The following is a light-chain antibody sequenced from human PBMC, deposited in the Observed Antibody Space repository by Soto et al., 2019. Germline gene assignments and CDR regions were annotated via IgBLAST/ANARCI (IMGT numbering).Light chain of an antibody. V-gene: IGLV2-14*01. CDR2: EVS. CDR1: SSDVGGYNY. CDR3: SSYTSSSTVL. Sequence: QSALTQPASVSGSPGQSITISCTGTSSDVGGYNYVSWYQQHPGKAPKLMIYEVSNRPSGVSNRFSGSKSGNTASLTISGLQAEDEADYNCSSYTSSSTVLFGGGNKLTVL. J-gene: IGLJ2*01.